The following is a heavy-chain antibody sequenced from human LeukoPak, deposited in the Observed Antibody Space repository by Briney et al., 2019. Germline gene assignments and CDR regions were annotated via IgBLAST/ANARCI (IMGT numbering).Heavy chain of an antibody. CDR1: GFTFSDYY. CDR2: ISSSGSTI. J-gene: IGHJ5*02. V-gene: IGHV3-11*04. CDR3: ARDRSSQTANWFDP. Sequence: GGSLRLSCAASGFTFSDYYMSWIRQAPGKGLEWVSYISSSGSTIYYADSVKGRFTISRDNAKNSLYLQMNSLRAEDTAVYYCARDRSSQTANWFDPWGQGTLVTVSS.